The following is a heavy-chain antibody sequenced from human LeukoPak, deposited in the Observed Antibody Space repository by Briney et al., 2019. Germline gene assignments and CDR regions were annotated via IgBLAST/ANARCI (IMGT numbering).Heavy chain of an antibody. J-gene: IGHJ4*02. CDR2: ISYDGSNK. V-gene: IGHV3-30-3*01. Sequence: LPGGSLRLSCAASGFTFSSFAMHWVRQAPGKGLEWVAVISYDGSNKYFADSVKGRFTISRDNSKNTLYLQINSLRAEDTAVYYCTSNYYYDTSGYYFEYWGQGTLVTVPS. CDR3: TSNYYYDTSGYYFEY. D-gene: IGHD3-22*01. CDR1: GFTFSSFA.